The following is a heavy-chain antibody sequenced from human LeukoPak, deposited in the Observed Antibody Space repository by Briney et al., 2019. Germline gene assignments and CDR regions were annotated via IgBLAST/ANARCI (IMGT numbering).Heavy chain of an antibody. V-gene: IGHV4-59*05. CDR1: GGSISSYY. CDR2: IYYSGST. J-gene: IGHJ4*02. D-gene: IGHD3-10*01. Sequence: SETLSLTCTVSGGSISSYYWSWIRQPPGKGLEWIGSIYYSGSTYYNPSLKSRVTISVDTSKNQFSLKLSSVTAADTAVYYCARRPTDYYGSGSYADYWGQGTLVTVSS. CDR3: ARRPTDYYGSGSYADY.